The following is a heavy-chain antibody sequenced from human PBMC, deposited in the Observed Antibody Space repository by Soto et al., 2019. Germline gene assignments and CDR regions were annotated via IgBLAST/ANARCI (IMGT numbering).Heavy chain of an antibody. Sequence: PSETLSLTCAVYGGSFSGYYWSWIRQPPGKGLEWIGEINHSGSTNYNPSLKSRVTISVDTSKNQFSLKLSSVTAADTAVYYCARGGVYCSGGSCYCTEPFYYYYGMDVWGQGTTVTVSS. J-gene: IGHJ6*02. D-gene: IGHD2-15*01. CDR3: ARGGVYCSGGSCYCTEPFYYYYGMDV. CDR1: GGSFSGYY. CDR2: INHSGST. V-gene: IGHV4-34*01.